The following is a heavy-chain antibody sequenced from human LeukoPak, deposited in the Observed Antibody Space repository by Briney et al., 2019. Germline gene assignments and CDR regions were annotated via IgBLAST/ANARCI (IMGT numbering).Heavy chain of an antibody. D-gene: IGHD4-17*01. CDR2: IYTSGST. J-gene: IGHJ3*02. V-gene: IGHV4-61*02. Sequence: SQTLSLTCTASGGSISSGSYYWSWIRQPAGKGLEWIGRIYTSGSTNYNPSLKSRVTISVDTPKNQFSLKLTSVTAADTAVYYCARGANFGDSGLDAFDIWGQGTMVTVSS. CDR1: GGSISSGSYY. CDR3: ARGANFGDSGLDAFDI.